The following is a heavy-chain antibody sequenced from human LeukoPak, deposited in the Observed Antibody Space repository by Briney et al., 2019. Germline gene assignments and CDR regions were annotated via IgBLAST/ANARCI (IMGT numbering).Heavy chain of an antibody. CDR2: INPNSGGT. J-gene: IGHJ3*02. CDR3: ARPVVRGGFCAFDI. D-gene: IGHD3-10*01. V-gene: IGHV1-2*02. Sequence: ASVKVSCKASGYTFTGYYMHWVRQAPGQGLEWMGWINPNSGGTNYAQKFQGRVTMTRDTSISTAYMELSRLRSDDTAVYYCARPVVRGGFCAFDIWGQGTMVTVSS. CDR1: GYTFTGYY.